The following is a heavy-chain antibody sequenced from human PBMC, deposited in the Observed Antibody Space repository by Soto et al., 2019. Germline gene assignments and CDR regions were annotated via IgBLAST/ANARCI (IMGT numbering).Heavy chain of an antibody. CDR3: AREQGAARQYYYYGMDV. D-gene: IGHD6-6*01. Sequence: GASVKVSCKASGGTFSSYAISWVRQAPGQGLEWMGGIIPTFGTANYAQKFQGRVTITADESTSTAYMELSSLRSEDTAVYYCAREQGAARQYYYYGMDVWGQGTTVTVSS. V-gene: IGHV1-69*13. CDR2: IIPTFGTA. CDR1: GGTFSSYA. J-gene: IGHJ6*02.